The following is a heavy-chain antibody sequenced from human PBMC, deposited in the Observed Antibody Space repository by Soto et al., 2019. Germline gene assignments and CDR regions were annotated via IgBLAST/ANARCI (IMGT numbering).Heavy chain of an antibody. V-gene: IGHV1-69*13. D-gene: IGHD5-12*01. CDR2: IIPIFGTA. J-gene: IGHJ4*02. Sequence: SVKVSCKASGYTFTSYGISWVRQAPGQGLEWMGGIIPIFGTANYAQKFQGRVTITADESTSTAYMELSSLRSEDTAVYYCARDARRDGYNLVFDYWGQGTLVTVSS. CDR3: ARDARRDGYNLVFDY. CDR1: GYTFTSYG.